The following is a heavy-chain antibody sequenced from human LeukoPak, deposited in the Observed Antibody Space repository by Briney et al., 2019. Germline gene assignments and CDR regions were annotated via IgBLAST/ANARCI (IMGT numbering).Heavy chain of an antibody. CDR3: ARDYCTSTSCSVYNWFDP. J-gene: IGHJ5*02. V-gene: IGHV4-59*01. CDR1: GGSISSFY. Sequence: SETLSLTCTVSGGSISSFYWSWLRQPPGKGLEWIGYIFYSGNTNYNASLKSRVTIAADTSKNQFSLRLSSVTTADTAVYYCARDYCTSTSCSVYNWFDPWGQGTLVTASS. D-gene: IGHD2-2*01. CDR2: IFYSGNT.